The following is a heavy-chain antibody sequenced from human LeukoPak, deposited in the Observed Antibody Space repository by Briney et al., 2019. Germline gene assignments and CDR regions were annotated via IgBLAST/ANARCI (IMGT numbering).Heavy chain of an antibody. CDR2: IYYSGST. V-gene: IGHV4-30-4*08. CDR1: GGSISSSSYY. J-gene: IGHJ4*02. Sequence: PSETLSLTCTVSGGSISSSSYYWGWIRQPPGKGLEWIGYIYYSGSTYYNPSLKSRVTISVDTSKNQFSLKLSSVTAADTAVYYCASSYYYPNYFDYWGQGTLVTVSS. CDR3: ASSYYYPNYFDY. D-gene: IGHD3-22*01.